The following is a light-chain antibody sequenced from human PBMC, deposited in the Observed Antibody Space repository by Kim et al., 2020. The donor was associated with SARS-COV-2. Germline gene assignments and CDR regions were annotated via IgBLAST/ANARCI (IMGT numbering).Light chain of an antibody. J-gene: IGKJ4*01. Sequence: ASVGDRGTITCRASQDIKNDLGWYQQKPGKAPKGLIFGASSLRGGVPSRFSGSGFGTEFTLTISSLQPEDFATYYCQQFNSYPLTFGGGTKVDIK. V-gene: IGKV1-17*01. CDR3: QQFNSYPLT. CDR2: GAS. CDR1: QDIKND.